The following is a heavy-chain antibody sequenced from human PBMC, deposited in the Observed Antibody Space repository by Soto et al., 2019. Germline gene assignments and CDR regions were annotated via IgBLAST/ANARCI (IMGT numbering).Heavy chain of an antibody. CDR1: GGTFSSYA. CDR3: ARARRGSYYDFVYGMDV. D-gene: IGHD3-3*01. V-gene: IGHV1-69*12. Sequence: QVQLVQSGAEVKRPGSSVKVSCKASGGTFSSYAISWVRQAPGQGLEWMGGIIPIFGTANYAQKFQGRVTITADESTSTAYMELSSLRSEDTAVYYCARARRGSYYDFVYGMDVWGQGTTVTVSS. CDR2: IIPIFGTA. J-gene: IGHJ6*02.